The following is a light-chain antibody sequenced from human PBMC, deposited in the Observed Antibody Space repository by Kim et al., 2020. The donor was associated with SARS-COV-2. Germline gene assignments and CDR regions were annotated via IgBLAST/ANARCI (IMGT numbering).Light chain of an antibody. J-gene: IGKJ3*01. CDR3: QQLNSYPRLFT. V-gene: IGKV1-9*01. CDR2: AAS. Sequence: VGDRVTITCRASQGISSYLAWYQQKPGKAPKLLIYAASTLQSGVPSRFSGSGSGTDFTLTISSLQPEDFATYYCQQLNSYPRLFTFGPGTKVDIK. CDR1: QGISSY.